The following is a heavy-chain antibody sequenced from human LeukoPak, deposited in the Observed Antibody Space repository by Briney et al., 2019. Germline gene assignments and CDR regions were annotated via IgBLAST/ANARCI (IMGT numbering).Heavy chain of an antibody. J-gene: IGHJ6*02. CDR1: GFTFSNAW. V-gene: IGHV3-15*07. D-gene: IGHD3-3*01. CDR2: IKSKTDGGTT. Sequence: GGSLRLSCAASGFTFSNAWMNWVRQAPGKGLEWVGRIKSKTDGGTTDYAAPVKGGFTISRDDSKNTLYLQMNSLETEDTAVYYCTTASDFWSGYSPLYYYYGMDVWGQGTTVTVSS. CDR3: TTASDFWSGYSPLYYYYGMDV.